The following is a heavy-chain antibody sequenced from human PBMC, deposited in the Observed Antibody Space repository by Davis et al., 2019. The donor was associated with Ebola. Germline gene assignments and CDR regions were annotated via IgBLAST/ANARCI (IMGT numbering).Heavy chain of an antibody. V-gene: IGHV3-21*01. CDR2: ISSSSNYI. Sequence: PGGSLRLSCAASGFTFSSNSMNWVRQAPGKGLEWVSFISSSSNYIYYADSVKGRFTVSRDNAKNSLYLQMNSLRAEDTAVYYCVRDPALAVTGGGWFFGLWGRGTLVTVSS. CDR1: GFTFSSNS. CDR3: VRDPALAVTGGGWFFGL. D-gene: IGHD2-21*02. J-gene: IGHJ2*01.